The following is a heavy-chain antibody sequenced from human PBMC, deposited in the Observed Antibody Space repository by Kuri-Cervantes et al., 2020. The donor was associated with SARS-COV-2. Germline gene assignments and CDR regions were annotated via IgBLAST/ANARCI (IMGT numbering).Heavy chain of an antibody. CDR3: ARGEGAAPDLDAFDI. V-gene: IGHV1-18*01. J-gene: IGHJ3*02. CDR1: GSTFTSYG. Sequence: ASVKVSCKASGSTFTSYGISWVRQAPGQGLEWMGWISAYNGNTNYAQKLQGRVTMTTDTSTSTAYMELRSLRSDDTAVYYCARGEGAAPDLDAFDIWGQGTMVTVSS. CDR2: ISAYNGNT. D-gene: IGHD1-26*01.